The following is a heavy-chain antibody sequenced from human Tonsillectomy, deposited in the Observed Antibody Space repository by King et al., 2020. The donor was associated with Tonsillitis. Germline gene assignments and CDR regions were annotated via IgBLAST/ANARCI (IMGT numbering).Heavy chain of an antibody. J-gene: IGHJ4*02. V-gene: IGHV3-23*03. CDR3: AKDGVTYYPIYYFDY. CDR2: IYSGGDST. CDR1: GFTFSNYP. Sequence: VQLVQSGGGLVQPGGSLRLSCAASGFTFSNYPMSWVRQAPGKGLEWVSVIYSGGDSTYYADSVKGRFTISRDNSKNTLYLQMNSLRAEDSAVYYCAKDGVTYYPIYYFDYWGQGTLVTVSS. D-gene: IGHD1-26*01.